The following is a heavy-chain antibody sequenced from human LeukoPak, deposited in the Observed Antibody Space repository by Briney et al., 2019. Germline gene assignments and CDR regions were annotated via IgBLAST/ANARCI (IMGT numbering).Heavy chain of an antibody. J-gene: IGHJ5*02. Sequence: GGSLRLSCAASGFTFSSYWMHWVRQAPGKGLVWVSRLNSDGSSTVYADSVKGRFTISRDNAENKLDLQMNSLRVEDTAVYYCARVALSQGLDAWGQGTLVTVSS. CDR2: LNSDGSST. CDR3: ARVALSQGLDA. V-gene: IGHV3-74*01. CDR1: GFTFSSYW. D-gene: IGHD3-10*01.